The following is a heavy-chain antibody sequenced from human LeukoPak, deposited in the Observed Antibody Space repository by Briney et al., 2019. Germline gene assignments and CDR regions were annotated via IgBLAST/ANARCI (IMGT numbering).Heavy chain of an antibody. D-gene: IGHD2-21*02. CDR3: ARRCGGDCYAFDN. CDR2: ISTYNGNT. J-gene: IGHJ4*02. V-gene: IGHV1-18*01. CDR1: GYTFTSYG. Sequence: ASVKVSCKASGYTFTSYGISWVRQAPGQGLERMGWISTYNGNTNYAQKLQGRVTMTTNTSTSTAYMEVRSLRSDDTAVYYCARRCGGDCYAFDNWGQGTLVTVSS.